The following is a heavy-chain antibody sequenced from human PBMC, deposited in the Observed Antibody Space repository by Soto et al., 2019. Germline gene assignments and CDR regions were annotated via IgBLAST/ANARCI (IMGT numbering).Heavy chain of an antibody. J-gene: IGHJ4*02. CDR2: IYHTGGST. CDR3: ARREFSYGSFDY. V-gene: IGHV4-39*01. CDR1: GGSISSSGYY. D-gene: IGHD5-18*01. Sequence: QLQLQESGPGLVKPSETLSLTCTVSGGSISSSGYYWGWIRQPQGKGLEWIGSIYHTGGSTYHNPSLRSRVTMSVDTSRNQFSLKLSSVTAADTAVYYCARREFSYGSFDYRGQGSLVTVS.